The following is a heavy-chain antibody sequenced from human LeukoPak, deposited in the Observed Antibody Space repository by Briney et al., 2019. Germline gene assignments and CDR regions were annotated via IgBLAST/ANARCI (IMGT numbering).Heavy chain of an antibody. V-gene: IGHV3-15*01. J-gene: IGHJ3*02. CDR3: TTGDYYDSSGYYVDAFDI. Sequence: GGSLRLSCEASGFIFSNAWMSWVRQAPGKGLEWVGRIKSKTDGGTTDYVAPVKGRFTISRDDSKNTLYLQMNSLKTEDTAVYYCTTGDYYDSSGYYVDAFDIWGQGTMVTVSS. CDR2: IKSKTDGGTT. D-gene: IGHD3-22*01. CDR1: GFIFSNAW.